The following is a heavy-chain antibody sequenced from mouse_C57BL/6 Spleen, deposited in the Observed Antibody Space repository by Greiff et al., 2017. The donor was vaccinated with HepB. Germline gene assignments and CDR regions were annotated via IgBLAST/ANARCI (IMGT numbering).Heavy chain of an antibody. CDR3: ASRTWFAY. V-gene: IGHV5-17*01. CDR1: GFTFRDYG. Sequence: EVKLVESGGGLVKPGGSLKLSCAASGFTFRDYGMHWVRQAPEKGLEWVAYISSGSSTIYYADTVKGRFTISRDNAKNTLFLLMTSLRSEDTAMYYCASRTWFAYWGQGTLVTVSA. CDR2: ISSGSSTI. J-gene: IGHJ3*01.